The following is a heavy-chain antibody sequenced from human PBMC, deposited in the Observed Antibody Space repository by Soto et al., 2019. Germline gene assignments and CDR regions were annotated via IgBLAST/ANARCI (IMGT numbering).Heavy chain of an antibody. CDR3: ARSHDYDYVWGSYRYNWFDP. J-gene: IGHJ5*02. CDR1: GFSLSTSGMC. Sequence: VSGPTLVNPTQTLTLTCTFSGFSLSTSGMCVSWIRQPPGKALEWLARIDWDDDKYYSTSLKTRLTISKDTSKNQVVLTMTNMDPVDTATYYCARSHDYDYVWGSYRYNWFDPWGQGTLVTVSS. D-gene: IGHD3-16*02. V-gene: IGHV2-70*11. CDR2: IDWDDDK.